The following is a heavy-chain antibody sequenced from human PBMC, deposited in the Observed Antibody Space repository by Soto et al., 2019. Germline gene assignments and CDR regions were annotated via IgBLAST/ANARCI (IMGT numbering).Heavy chain of an antibody. CDR1: GFTFSSYG. Sequence: QVQLVESGGGVVQPGRSLRLSCAASGFTFSSYGMHWVRQAPGKGLEWVAVIWYDGSNKYYADSVKGRFTISRDNSKNTLYLQMNSLRAEDTAVYYCARDGAVATLDYWAQGTLVTVSS. D-gene: IGHD5-12*01. CDR2: IWYDGSNK. CDR3: ARDGAVATLDY. V-gene: IGHV3-33*01. J-gene: IGHJ4*02.